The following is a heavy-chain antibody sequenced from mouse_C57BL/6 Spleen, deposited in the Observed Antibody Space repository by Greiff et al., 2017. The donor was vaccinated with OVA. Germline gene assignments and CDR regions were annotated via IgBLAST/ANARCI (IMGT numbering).Heavy chain of an antibody. J-gene: IGHJ3*01. CDR1: GYTFTSYW. CDR3: AGEEDGYAFDY. V-gene: IGHV1-55*01. D-gene: IGHD2-2*01. Sequence: QVQLQQPGAELVKPGASVKLSCKASGYTFTSYWITWVKQRPGQGLEWIGDIYPGSGCTNYNEKFKSKATLTVDKSSSTAYMQLSSLTSEDSAVYCYAGEEDGYAFDYWGQGTLVTVSA. CDR2: IYPGSGCT.